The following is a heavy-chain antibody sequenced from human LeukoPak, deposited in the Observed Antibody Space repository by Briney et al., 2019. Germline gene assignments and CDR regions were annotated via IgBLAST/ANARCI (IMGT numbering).Heavy chain of an antibody. Sequence: GGSLRLSCAASGFTVSNNYMSWVRQAPGKGLEWVSISYSDSNTNYADSVKGRFTISRDTSQNTLSLQMNSLRAEDTAVYYCAKNLYNWNDGVFDYWGQGTLVTVSS. CDR3: AKNLYNWNDGVFDY. CDR2: SYSDSNT. D-gene: IGHD1-1*01. CDR1: GFTVSNNY. V-gene: IGHV3-53*01. J-gene: IGHJ4*02.